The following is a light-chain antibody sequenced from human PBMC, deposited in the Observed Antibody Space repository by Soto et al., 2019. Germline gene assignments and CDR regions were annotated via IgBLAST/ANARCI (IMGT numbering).Light chain of an antibody. J-gene: IGKJ2*01. V-gene: IGKV1-5*03. Sequence: DIQLTQPPSTLSPSVGDRVTITCRASQSISSWLAWYQQKPGKAPKLLIYKASSLQSGVPSRFSGSGSGTEFTLTISSLQPDDFATYYCQQYNTYPHTFGQGTKLEI. CDR2: KAS. CDR1: QSISSW. CDR3: QQYNTYPHT.